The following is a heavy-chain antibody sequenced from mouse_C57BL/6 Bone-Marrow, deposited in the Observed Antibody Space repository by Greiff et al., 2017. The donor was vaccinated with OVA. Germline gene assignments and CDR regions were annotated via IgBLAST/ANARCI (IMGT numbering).Heavy chain of an antibody. CDR1: GFTFSDYG. CDR3: ARNGGYYGYWYFDV. D-gene: IGHD2-3*01. V-gene: IGHV5-17*01. J-gene: IGHJ1*03. Sequence: DVKLVESGGGLVKPGGSLKLSCAASGFTFSDYGMHWVRQAPEKGLEWVAYISSGSSTIYYADTVKGRFTISRDNAKNTLFLQMTSLRSEDTAMYYCARNGGYYGYWYFDVWGTGTTVTVSS. CDR2: ISSGSSTI.